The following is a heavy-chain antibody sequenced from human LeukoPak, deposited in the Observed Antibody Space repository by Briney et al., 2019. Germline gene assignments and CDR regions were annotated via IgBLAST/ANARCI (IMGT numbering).Heavy chain of an antibody. Sequence: GGSLRLSCAASGFTFSSYAMSWVRQAPGKELEWVSAISGSGGSTYYADSVKGRFTISRDNSKNTLYLQMNSLRAEGTAVYYCAKDKYCSSTSCLDYWGQGTLVTVSS. J-gene: IGHJ4*02. V-gene: IGHV3-23*01. CDR1: GFTFSSYA. D-gene: IGHD2-2*01. CDR3: AKDKYCSSTSCLDY. CDR2: ISGSGGST.